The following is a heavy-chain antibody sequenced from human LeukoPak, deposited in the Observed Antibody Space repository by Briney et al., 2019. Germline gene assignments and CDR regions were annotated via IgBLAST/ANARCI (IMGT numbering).Heavy chain of an antibody. CDR3: AKVPPTTVDHTGGY. D-gene: IGHD4-17*01. J-gene: IGHJ4*02. CDR2: IYSGGST. CDR1: GFTVSSNY. Sequence: GGSLRLSCAASGFTVSSNYMSWVRQAPGKGLEWVSVIYSGGSTYYADSVKGRFTISRDNSKNTLYLQMNSLRAEDTAVYYCAKVPPTTVDHTGGYWGQGTLVTVSS. V-gene: IGHV3-53*01.